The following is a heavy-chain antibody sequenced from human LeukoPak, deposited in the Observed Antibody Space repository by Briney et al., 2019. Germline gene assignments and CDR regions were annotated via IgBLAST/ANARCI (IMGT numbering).Heavy chain of an antibody. Sequence: PGGSLRLSCAASGFTFSSYEMNWVRQAPGKGLEWVSYISSSGSTIYYADSVKGRFTISRDNAKISLYLQMNSLRAEDTAVYYCASGLSYSSGWSLDYWGQGTLVTVSS. J-gene: IGHJ4*02. CDR3: ASGLSYSSGWSLDY. CDR2: ISSSGSTI. CDR1: GFTFSSYE. V-gene: IGHV3-48*03. D-gene: IGHD6-19*01.